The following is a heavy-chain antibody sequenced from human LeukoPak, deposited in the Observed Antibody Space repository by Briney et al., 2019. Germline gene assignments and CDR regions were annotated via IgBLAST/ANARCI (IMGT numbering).Heavy chain of an antibody. CDR3: ARELEIAVAGTLGY. J-gene: IGHJ4*02. CDR2: IWYDGSNK. CDR1: GFTFSSYG. V-gene: IGHV3-33*08. D-gene: IGHD6-19*01. Sequence: PGGSLGLSCAASGFTFSSYGMHWVRQAPGKGLEWVAVIWYDGSNKYYADSVKGRFTISRDHSKNTLYLQMKSLRAEDTAVYYCARELEIAVAGTLGYWGQGTLVTVSS.